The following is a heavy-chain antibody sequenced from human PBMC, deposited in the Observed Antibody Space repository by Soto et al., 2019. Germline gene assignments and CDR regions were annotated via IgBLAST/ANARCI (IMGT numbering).Heavy chain of an antibody. CDR3: VAYSASHNWFGR. CDR2: VYPSGNT. CDR1: GFTFDDYA. Sequence: PGGSLRLSCAASGFTFDDYAMHWVRQAPGKGLEWIGSVYPSGNTYYLPSLRGRISLSIDTSKNQISLTLTSVTAADTALFYCVAYSASHNWFGRWGQGTLVTVSS. J-gene: IGHJ5*02. D-gene: IGHD6-13*01. V-gene: IGHV4-38-2*01.